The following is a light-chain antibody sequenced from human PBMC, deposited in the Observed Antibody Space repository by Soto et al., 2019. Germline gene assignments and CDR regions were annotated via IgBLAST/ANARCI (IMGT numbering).Light chain of an antibody. Sequence: EIVLTQSPGILSLSPGERATLSCRASQSVSSSYLAWYQQKPGQAPRLLIYGASSRATGIPDRFSGSGSGTDLTLTISRLEPEDFAVYYCQQYGSSPQSFGQGTRLEIK. CDR2: GAS. V-gene: IGKV3-20*01. J-gene: IGKJ5*01. CDR3: QQYGSSPQS. CDR1: QSVSSSY.